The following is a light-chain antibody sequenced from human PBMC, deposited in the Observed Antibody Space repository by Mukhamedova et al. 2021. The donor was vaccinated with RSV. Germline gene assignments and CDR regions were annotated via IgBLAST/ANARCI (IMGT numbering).Light chain of an antibody. CDR1: QSVSSNY. CDR3: QQYGNSPFT. CDR2: GAS. V-gene: IGKV3-20*01. Sequence: ERATLSCRASQSVSSNYLAWYQQKPGQAPRLLIYGASSRATGIPDRFSGSGSETDFTLTISRLEPEDFAVYYCQQYGNSPFTFGP. J-gene: IGKJ3*01.